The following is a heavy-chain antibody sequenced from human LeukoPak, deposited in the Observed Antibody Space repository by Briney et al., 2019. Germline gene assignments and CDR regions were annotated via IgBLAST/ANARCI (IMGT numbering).Heavy chain of an antibody. V-gene: IGHV3-74*01. J-gene: IGHJ4*02. CDR2: IKSDGSGT. CDR3: ARDFGCSGNSGVDY. Sequence: GGCLRLSCAASGFTFSNYWMHWVRQTPGQGLVWISLIKSDGSGTWYADSVRGRFTISRDNAKNTLHLQMNSLRNEDTAVYYCARDFGCSGNSGVDYWGQGTLVTVSS. D-gene: IGHD4-23*01. CDR1: GFTFSNYW.